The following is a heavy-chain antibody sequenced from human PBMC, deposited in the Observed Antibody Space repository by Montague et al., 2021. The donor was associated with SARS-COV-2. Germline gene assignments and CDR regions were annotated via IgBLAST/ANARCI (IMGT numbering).Heavy chain of an antibody. D-gene: IGHD5-18*01. CDR2: IYSGGSST. CDR3: AKEVLLGTADYYGMDV. CDR1: GFPFSSYA. Sequence: SLRLSCAASGFPFSSYAMSWVRQAPGKGLEWVSVIYSGGSSTYYADSVKGRFTISRDNSKNTLYLQMNSLRAEDTAVYYCAKEVLLGTADYYGMDVWGQGTTVTVSS. V-gene: IGHV3-23*03. J-gene: IGHJ6*02.